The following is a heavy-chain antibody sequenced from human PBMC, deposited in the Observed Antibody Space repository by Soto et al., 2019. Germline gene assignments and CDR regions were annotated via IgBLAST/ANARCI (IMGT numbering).Heavy chain of an antibody. D-gene: IGHD4-17*01. CDR1: GFTFSSYS. CDR2: ISSSSSTI. V-gene: IGHV3-48*02. Sequence: QPGGSLRLSCAASGFTFSSYSMNWVRQAPGKGLEWVSYISSSSSTIYYADSVKGRFTISRDNAKNSLYLQMNSLRDEDTAVYYCASLQNNDYGDYEEHINRFDPWGQGTLVTVSS. CDR3: ASLQNNDYGDYEEHINRFDP. J-gene: IGHJ5*02.